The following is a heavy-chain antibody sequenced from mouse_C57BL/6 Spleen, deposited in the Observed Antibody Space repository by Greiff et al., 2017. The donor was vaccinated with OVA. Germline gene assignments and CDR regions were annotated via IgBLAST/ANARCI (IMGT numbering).Heavy chain of an antibody. V-gene: IGHV1-82*01. J-gene: IGHJ1*03. CDR1: GYAFSSSW. Sequence: VQLQQSGPELVKPGASVKISCKASGYAFSSSWMNWVKQRPGKGLEWIGRIYPGDGDTNYNGKFKGKATLTADKSSSTAYMQLSSLTSEDSAVYFCARGGAVVAEWYFDVWGTGTTVTVSS. CDR3: ARGGAVVAEWYFDV. D-gene: IGHD1-1*01. CDR2: IYPGDGDT.